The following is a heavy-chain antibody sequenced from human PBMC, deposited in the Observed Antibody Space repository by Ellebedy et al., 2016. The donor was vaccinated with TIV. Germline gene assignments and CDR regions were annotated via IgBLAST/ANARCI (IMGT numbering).Heavy chain of an antibody. CDR2: ISYDGGNK. J-gene: IGHJ4*02. CDR3: ARGRWETAMDADY. V-gene: IGHV3-30-3*01. CDR1: GFTFSAYA. Sequence: GGSLRLSXAASGFTFSAYAFHWVRQAPGKGLEWVAFISYDGGNKYYADSVKGRFTISRDNSKNTLFVQMNSLRAEDTAVYYCARGRWETAMDADYWGQGTLVTVSS. D-gene: IGHD5-18*01.